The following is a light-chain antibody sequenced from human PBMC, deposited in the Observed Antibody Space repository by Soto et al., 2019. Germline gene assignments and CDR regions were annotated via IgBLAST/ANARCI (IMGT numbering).Light chain of an antibody. V-gene: IGLV2-14*01. CDR2: EVT. J-gene: IGLJ1*01. CDR1: SSDLGIYNY. Sequence: QSALTQPASVSGSPGQSIAISCSGSSSDLGIYNYVSWYQQHPGKVPKPIIFEVTNRPSGVSNRFSGSKSGNTASLTISGLQAEDGADYYCSSYTTSSTRVFGTGTKVTVL. CDR3: SSYTTSSTRV.